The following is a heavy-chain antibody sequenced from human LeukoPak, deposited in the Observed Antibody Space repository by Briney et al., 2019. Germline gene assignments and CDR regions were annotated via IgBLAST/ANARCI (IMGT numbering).Heavy chain of an antibody. Sequence: PSETLSLTCTVSGGSISSYYWSWIRQPAGKGLEWIGRIYTSGSTNYNPSLKSRVTMSVDTSKNQFSLKLSSVTAADTAVYYCARGVVVVAATEPYYYYYMDVWGKGTTVTVSS. V-gene: IGHV4-4*07. CDR3: ARGVVVVAATEPYYYYYMDV. CDR1: GGSISSYY. D-gene: IGHD2-15*01. J-gene: IGHJ6*03. CDR2: IYTSGST.